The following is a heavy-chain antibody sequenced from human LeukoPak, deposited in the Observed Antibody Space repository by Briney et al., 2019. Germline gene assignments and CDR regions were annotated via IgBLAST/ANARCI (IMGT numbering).Heavy chain of an antibody. CDR3: ARDKVGGSNDF. D-gene: IGHD2-15*01. J-gene: IGHJ4*02. Sequence: PGGSLRLSCAASGFTFSSYWMSWVRQAPGKGLEWVANIKQDGSVKNYVDSVKGRFTISRDNLKNSLYLYMSSLRVDDTAVYYCARDKVGGSNDFWGQGTLVTVSS. V-gene: IGHV3-7*01. CDR2: IKQDGSVK. CDR1: GFTFSSYW.